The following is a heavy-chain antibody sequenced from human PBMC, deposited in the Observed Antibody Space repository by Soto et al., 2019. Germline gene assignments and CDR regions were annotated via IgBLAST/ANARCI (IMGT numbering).Heavy chain of an antibody. CDR2: IYYSGST. D-gene: IGHD6-13*01. V-gene: IGHV4-59*08. CDR3: ARGSTGYSSSWYRY. CDR1: GGSISSYY. J-gene: IGHJ4*02. Sequence: QVQLQESGPGLVKPSETLSLTCTVSGGSISSYYWSWIRQPPGKGLEWIGYIYYSGSTNYNPSLKTRGPIQVDTSKNQFSLKRSSVTAADTAVYYCARGSTGYSSSWYRYWGQGTLVTVSS.